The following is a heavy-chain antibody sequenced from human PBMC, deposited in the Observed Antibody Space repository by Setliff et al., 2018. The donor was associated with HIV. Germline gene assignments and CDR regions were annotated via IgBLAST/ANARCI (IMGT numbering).Heavy chain of an antibody. Sequence: PGGSLRLSCAASGFTVSSNSMSWVRQAPGKGLEWVSSISSSSSYIYYADSLKGRFTISRDNAKNSLYLQMNSLRVEDTAVYYCARDEDGYNHFDFWGQGTLVTVSS. D-gene: IGHD5-12*01. CDR1: GFTVSSNS. CDR2: ISSSSSYI. J-gene: IGHJ4*02. CDR3: ARDEDGYNHFDF. V-gene: IGHV3-21*01.